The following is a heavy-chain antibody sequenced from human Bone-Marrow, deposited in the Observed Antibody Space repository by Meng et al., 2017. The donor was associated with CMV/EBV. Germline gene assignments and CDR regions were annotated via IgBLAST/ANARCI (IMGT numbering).Heavy chain of an antibody. V-gene: IGHV4-34*01. Sequence: SEILSFTCAVYGGSFSGYYWSWIRQPPGKGLEWIGEINHSGSTNYNPSLKSRVTISVDTSKNQFSLKLSSVTAADTAVYYCARGLIVVTREYYYYGMDVWGQGTTVTVSS. CDR2: INHSGST. D-gene: IGHD2-21*02. CDR1: GGSFSGYY. J-gene: IGHJ6*02. CDR3: ARGLIVVTREYYYYGMDV.